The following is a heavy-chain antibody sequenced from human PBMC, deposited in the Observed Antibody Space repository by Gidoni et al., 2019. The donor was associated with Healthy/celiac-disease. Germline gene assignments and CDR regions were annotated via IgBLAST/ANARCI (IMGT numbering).Heavy chain of an antibody. CDR3: AKCGDSSGGLHDY. V-gene: IGHV3-23*01. Sequence: EVQLLESGGGLVQPGGSRRLSCAASGFTFSSYAMSWVRQAPGKGLEWVSAISGSGGSTYYADSVKGRFTISRDNSKNTLYLQMNSLRAEDTAVYYCAKCGDSSGGLHDYWGQGTLVTVSS. D-gene: IGHD3-22*01. J-gene: IGHJ4*02. CDR2: ISGSGGST. CDR1: GFTFSSYA.